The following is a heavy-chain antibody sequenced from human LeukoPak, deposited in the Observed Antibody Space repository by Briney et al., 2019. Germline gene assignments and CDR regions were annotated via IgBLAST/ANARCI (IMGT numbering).Heavy chain of an antibody. D-gene: IGHD6-13*01. CDR3: ARDIAAAGKGDY. Sequence: SETLSLTCAVYGGSFSGYYWSWIRQPPGKGLEWIGEINHSGSTNYNPSLKSRVTISVDTSKNQFSLKLSSVTAADTAVYYCARDIAAAGKGDYWGQGTLVTVSS. J-gene: IGHJ4*02. CDR2: INHSGST. CDR1: GGSFSGYY. V-gene: IGHV4-34*01.